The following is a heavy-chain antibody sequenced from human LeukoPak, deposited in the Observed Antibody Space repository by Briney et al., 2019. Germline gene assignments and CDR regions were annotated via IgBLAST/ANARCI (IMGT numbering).Heavy chain of an antibody. D-gene: IGHD1-26*01. CDR2: ISGSGGSI. CDR3: AKDHTVGATFGVYFDY. CDR1: GFTFSSYG. Sequence: GGSLRLSCEASGFTFSSYGMSWVRQAPGKGLEWVSGISGSGGSIYYADSLKGRFTISKDNSKNTLYLQMNSLRAEDTAVYYCAKDHTVGATFGVYFDYWGQGSQVTVSS. V-gene: IGHV3-23*01. J-gene: IGHJ4*02.